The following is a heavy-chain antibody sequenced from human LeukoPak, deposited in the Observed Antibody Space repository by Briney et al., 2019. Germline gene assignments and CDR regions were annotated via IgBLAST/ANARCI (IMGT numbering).Heavy chain of an antibody. Sequence: LSGGSLRLSCAASGFTFSSYSMNWVRQAPGKGLEWVSYISSSGSTIYYADSVKGRFTISRDNAKNSLYLQMNSLRAEDTAVYYCARERYYDYVWGSYRFFDYWGQGTLVTVSS. J-gene: IGHJ4*02. CDR2: ISSSGSTI. CDR3: ARERYYDYVWGSYRFFDY. D-gene: IGHD3-16*02. V-gene: IGHV3-48*04. CDR1: GFTFSSYS.